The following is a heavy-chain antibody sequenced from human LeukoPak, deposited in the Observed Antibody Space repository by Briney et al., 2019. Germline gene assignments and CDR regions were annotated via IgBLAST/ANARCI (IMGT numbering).Heavy chain of an antibody. Sequence: SETLSLTCTVSGGSISSDGYYWSWIRQHPGKGLEWIGYIYYSGSTYYNPSLKRRVTISIDTSKNQFSLKLNSVTAADTAVYYCARVPLGSDGYNSRWGQGTLVIVSS. CDR1: GGSISSDGYY. V-gene: IGHV4-31*03. CDR2: IYYSGST. J-gene: IGHJ4*02. D-gene: IGHD5-24*01. CDR3: ARVPLGSDGYNSR.